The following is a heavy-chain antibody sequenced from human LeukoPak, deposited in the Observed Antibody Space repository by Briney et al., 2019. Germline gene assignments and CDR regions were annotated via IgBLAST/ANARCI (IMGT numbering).Heavy chain of an antibody. CDR3: ALSIAARTYFDY. CDR1: GFTFSNSG. J-gene: IGHJ4*02. V-gene: IGHV3-30*03. CDR2: ISYDGSNK. Sequence: QPGGSLRLSCAASGFTFSNSGMHWVRQGPGKGLEWVAVISYDGSNKYYADSVKGRFTISRDNSKNTLYLQMNSLRAEDTAVYYCALSIAARTYFDYWGQGTLVTVSS. D-gene: IGHD6-6*01.